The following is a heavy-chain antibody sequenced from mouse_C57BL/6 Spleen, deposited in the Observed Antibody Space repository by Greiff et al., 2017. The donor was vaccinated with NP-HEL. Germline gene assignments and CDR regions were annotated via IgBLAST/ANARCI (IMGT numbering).Heavy chain of an antibody. J-gene: IGHJ2*01. CDR2: ISSGGDYI. V-gene: IGHV5-9-1*02. Sequence: EVKLQESGEGLVKPGGSLKLSCAASGFTFSSYAMSWVRQTPEKRLEWVAYISSGGDYIYYADTVKGRFTISRDNARNTLYLQMSSLKSEDTAMYYCTRGKGAAQADYWGQGTTLTVSS. CDR1: GFTFSSYA. D-gene: IGHD3-2*02. CDR3: TRGKGAAQADY.